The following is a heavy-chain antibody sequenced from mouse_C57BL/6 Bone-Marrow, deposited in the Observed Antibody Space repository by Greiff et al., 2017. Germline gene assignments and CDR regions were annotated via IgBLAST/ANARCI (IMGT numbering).Heavy chain of an antibody. CDR3: ARFGRYAMDY. CDR1: GFTFSDYY. V-gene: IGHV5-12*01. J-gene: IGHJ4*01. D-gene: IGHD1-1*02. Sequence: EVKVEESGGGLVQPGGSLKLSCAASGFTFSDYYMYWVRQTPEKRLEWVAYISNGGGSTYYPDTVKGRFTISRDNAKNTLYLQMSRLKSEDTAMYYCARFGRYAMDYWGQGTSVTVSS. CDR2: ISNGGGST.